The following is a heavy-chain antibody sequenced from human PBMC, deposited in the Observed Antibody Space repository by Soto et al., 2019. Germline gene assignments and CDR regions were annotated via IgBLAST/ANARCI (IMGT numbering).Heavy chain of an antibody. Sequence: ASVKVSCKASGYTFTSYGISWVRQAPGQGLEWMGWISAYNGNTNYAQKLQGRVTMTTDTSTSTAYMELRSLRSDDTAVYYCARENAYGGYIHLVXYWGQRTLVTVSS. CDR1: GYTFTSYG. D-gene: IGHD5-12*01. CDR2: ISAYNGNT. J-gene: IGHJ4*02. V-gene: IGHV1-18*01. CDR3: ARENAYGGYIHLVXY.